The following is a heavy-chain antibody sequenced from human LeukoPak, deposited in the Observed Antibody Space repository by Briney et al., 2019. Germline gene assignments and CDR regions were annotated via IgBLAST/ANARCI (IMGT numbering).Heavy chain of an antibody. CDR3: ARGGIGSGYYYSY. D-gene: IGHD3-22*01. CDR1: GYTFTSDY. CDR2: INPSGGST. Sequence: ASVKVSCKSSGYTFTSDYMYWVRPAPGQGLEWMGIINPSGGSTSYAQKFQGRVTMTRDTSTSTVYMELSSLRSEDTAVYYCARGGIGSGYYYSYWGQGTLVTVSS. V-gene: IGHV1-46*01. J-gene: IGHJ4*02.